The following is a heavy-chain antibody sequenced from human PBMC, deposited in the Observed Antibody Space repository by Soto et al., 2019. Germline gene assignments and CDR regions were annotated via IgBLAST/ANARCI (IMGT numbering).Heavy chain of an antibody. Sequence: QVQLQESGPGLVKPSQTLSLTCTVSGGSISSGENFWNWIRQSPGKGLEWIGYIHHSGSTYYNPSLNSRLTISVDTSKNQISLKLNSVTAADTAVYYCARDTGTYPYYFDSWGQGTLVTVSS. J-gene: IGHJ4*02. CDR2: IHHSGST. CDR1: GGSISSGENF. V-gene: IGHV4-30-4*01. CDR3: ARDTGTYPYYFDS. D-gene: IGHD1-26*01.